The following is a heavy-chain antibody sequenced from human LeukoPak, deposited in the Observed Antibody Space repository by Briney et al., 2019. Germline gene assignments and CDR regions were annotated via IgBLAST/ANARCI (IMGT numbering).Heavy chain of an antibody. J-gene: IGHJ4*02. V-gene: IGHV1-2*02. CDR2: INPNSGGT. D-gene: IGHD2-2*01. CDR1: GYTFTGYY. CDR3: AFYCSSTSCYLGNDY. Sequence: GASVKVSCKASGYTFTGYYMHWVRQAPGQGLEWMGWINPNSGGTKYAQKFQGRVTMTRDTSISTAYMELSRLRSDDTAVYYCAFYCSSTSCYLGNDYWGQGTLVAVPS.